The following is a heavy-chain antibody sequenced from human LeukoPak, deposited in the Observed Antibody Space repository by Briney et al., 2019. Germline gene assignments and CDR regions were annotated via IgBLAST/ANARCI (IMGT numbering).Heavy chain of an antibody. V-gene: IGHV4-39*01. Sequence: SETLSLTCTVSGGSISSSSYYWGWIRQPPGKGLEWIGSIYYSGSTYYNPSLKSRVTISVDTSKNQFSLKLSSVTAADTAVYYCARPPFDIWGQGTMVTVSS. J-gene: IGHJ3*02. CDR1: GGSISSSSYY. CDR2: IYYSGST. CDR3: ARPPFDI.